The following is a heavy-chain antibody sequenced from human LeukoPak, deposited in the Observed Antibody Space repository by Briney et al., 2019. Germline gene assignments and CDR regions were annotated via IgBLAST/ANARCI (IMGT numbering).Heavy chain of an antibody. J-gene: IGHJ4*02. D-gene: IGHD2-15*01. CDR2: INPSGGGT. CDR1: GYTFTIYY. V-gene: IGHV1-46*01. Sequence: ASVKVSCKASGYTFTIYYIHWVRQAPGQGLEWMGVINPSGGGTSYAQKFQGRVTMTRDTSTSTVYMDLRSLRSEDTAVYYCAKIGAVVVVAAPDYWGQGTLVTVSS. CDR3: AKIGAVVVVAAPDY.